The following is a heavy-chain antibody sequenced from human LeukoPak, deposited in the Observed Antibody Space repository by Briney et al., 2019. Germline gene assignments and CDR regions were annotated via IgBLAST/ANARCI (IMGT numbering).Heavy chain of an antibody. V-gene: IGHV3-7*04. CDR1: GFSFSTYW. CDR3: ARNMGDY. D-gene: IGHD2/OR15-2a*01. Sequence: GGSLRLSCAASGFSFSTYWMTWVRQAPGKGLEGVANIKQDGSEKNYVDSVKGRFTISRDNAKNSLSLQMDSLRAEDTALYYCARNMGDYWGQGTLVTVSS. J-gene: IGHJ4*02. CDR2: IKQDGSEK.